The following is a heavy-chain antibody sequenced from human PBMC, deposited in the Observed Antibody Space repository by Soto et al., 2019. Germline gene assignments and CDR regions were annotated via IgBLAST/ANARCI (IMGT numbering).Heavy chain of an antibody. Sequence: SETLSLTCTVSGGSIRPYYWNWIRQSPGKGLEWIGYIYYSGRTNSNPSLQSRVTMSVDTSKNQFSLKLTSVTAADTAVYFCAREVGGETSYFDYRGHRPLFTAS. J-gene: IGHJ4*01. CDR1: GGSIRPYY. D-gene: IGHD3-10*01. CDR3: AREVGGETSYFDY. CDR2: IYYSGRT. V-gene: IGHV4-59*01.